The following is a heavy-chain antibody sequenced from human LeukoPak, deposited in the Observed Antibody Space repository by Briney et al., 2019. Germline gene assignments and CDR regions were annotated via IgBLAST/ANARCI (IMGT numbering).Heavy chain of an antibody. CDR3: ARTDIVVVPAAIQKNNNYYYYYGMDV. J-gene: IGHJ6*02. V-gene: IGHV4-34*01. Sequence: SETLSLTCAVYGGSFSGYYWSWIRQPPGKGLEWIGEINHSGSTNYNPSLKSRVTISVDTSKNQFSLKLSSVTAADTAVYYCARTDIVVVPAAIQKNNNYYYYYGMDVWGQGTTVTVSS. D-gene: IGHD2-2*01. CDR1: GGSFSGYY. CDR2: INHSGST.